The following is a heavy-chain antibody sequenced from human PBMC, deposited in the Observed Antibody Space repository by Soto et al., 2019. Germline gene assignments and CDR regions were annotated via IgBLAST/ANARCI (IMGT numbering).Heavy chain of an antibody. D-gene: IGHD3-10*01. CDR3: ARFAGYYGSGSYRSYYYGMDV. J-gene: IGHJ6*02. CDR1: GGSFSGYY. Sequence: SETLSLTCAVYGGSFSGYYWRWIRQPPGKGLEWIGEINHSGSTNYNPSLKSRVTISVDTSKNQFSLKLSSVTAADTAVYYCARFAGYYGSGSYRSYYYGMDVWGQGTTVTVSS. V-gene: IGHV4-34*01. CDR2: INHSGST.